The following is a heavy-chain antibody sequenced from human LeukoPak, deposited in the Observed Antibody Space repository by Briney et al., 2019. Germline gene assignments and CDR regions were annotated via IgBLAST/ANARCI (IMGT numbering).Heavy chain of an antibody. CDR3: AVRGRGGYSYGSIDY. CDR2: ISAYNGNT. J-gene: IGHJ4*02. V-gene: IGHV1-18*01. CDR1: GYPFTSYG. Sequence: APVKVSCKASGYPFTSYGISWVRQAPGQGLEWMGWISAYNGNTNYAQKLQGRVTMTTDTSTSTDYMELMSLRSDDTAVYYGAVRGRGGYSYGSIDYWGQGTLVTVSS. D-gene: IGHD5-18*01.